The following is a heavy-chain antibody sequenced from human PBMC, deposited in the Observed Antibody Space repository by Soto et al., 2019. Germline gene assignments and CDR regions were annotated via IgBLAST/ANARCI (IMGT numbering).Heavy chain of an antibody. D-gene: IGHD3-3*02. CDR3: ARGTSIAAPEGP. CDR1: GFTFSNYG. CDR2: VSAYNGYT. V-gene: IGHV1-18*01. J-gene: IGHJ4*02. Sequence: QVQLVQSGAEVKKPGASVKVSCKGSGFTFSNYGFNWVRQAPGQGLEWVGWVSAYNGYTKSAQNFQDRLIMTTDTSTNTAYMELRGLRPDATALYYCARGTSIAAPEGPWGQGTLVTVSS.